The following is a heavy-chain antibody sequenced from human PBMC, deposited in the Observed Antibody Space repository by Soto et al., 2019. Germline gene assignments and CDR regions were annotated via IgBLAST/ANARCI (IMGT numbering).Heavy chain of an antibody. D-gene: IGHD3-22*01. CDR3: ARDFSMVVVAPGY. CDR2: ISSRFITI. J-gene: IGHJ4*02. V-gene: IGHV3-11*04. CDR1: GFTFSDYY. Sequence: GGSLRLSCAASGFTFSDYYMSWIRQAPGKGLEWVSYISSRFITIFYADSVKGRFTIARVNSKDTLYLQMNSLRVEDTAVYHCARDFSMVVVAPGYWGQGTLVTVSS.